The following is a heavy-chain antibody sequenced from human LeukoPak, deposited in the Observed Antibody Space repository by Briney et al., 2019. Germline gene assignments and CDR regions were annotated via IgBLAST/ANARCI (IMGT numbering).Heavy chain of an antibody. D-gene: IGHD1-26*01. CDR2: ISAYNGNT. J-gene: IGHJ4*02. Sequence: GASVEVSCKASGYTFTSYGISWVRQAPGQGLEWMGWISAYNGNTNYAQKLQGRVTMTTDTSTSTAYMELRSLRSDDTAVYYCARAHSGSYYGMSVTLDYWGQGTLVTVSS. CDR1: GYTFTSYG. V-gene: IGHV1-18*01. CDR3: ARAHSGSYYGMSVTLDY.